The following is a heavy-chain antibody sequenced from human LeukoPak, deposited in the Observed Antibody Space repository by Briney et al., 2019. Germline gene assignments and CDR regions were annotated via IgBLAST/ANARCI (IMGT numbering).Heavy chain of an antibody. Sequence: SETLSLICTVSGGSISSDYWSWIRQPPGKGLEWIGYVYYSGSTNYNPSLKSRVTISVDTSKRQFSLNLRSVTAADTAVYYCARAVPPIDYWGQGTLVTVSS. V-gene: IGHV4-59*01. CDR1: GGSISSDY. J-gene: IGHJ4*02. CDR2: VYYSGST. CDR3: ARAVPPIDY.